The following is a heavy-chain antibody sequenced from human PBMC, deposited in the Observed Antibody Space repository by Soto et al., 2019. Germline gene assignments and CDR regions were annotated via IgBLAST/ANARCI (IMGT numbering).Heavy chain of an antibody. CDR2: IYWDGDK. CDR3: VYRQEYSSDGNSGCADP. V-gene: IGHV2-5*02. D-gene: IGHD6-6*01. CDR1: GFSLSTSGVG. Sequence: QITLKESGPPLVIPTQTLTLTCTFSGFSLSTSGVGVGWIRQPPGKALEWLAVIYWDGDKRYNPSLTTRLTITRDTYKTQVVLRMTNMDQVDTATYLCVYRQEYSSDGNSGCADPWGQGTLVAVSS. J-gene: IGHJ5*02.